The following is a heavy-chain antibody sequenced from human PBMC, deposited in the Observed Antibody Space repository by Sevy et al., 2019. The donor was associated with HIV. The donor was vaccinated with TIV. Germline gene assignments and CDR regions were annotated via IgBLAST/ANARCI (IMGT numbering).Heavy chain of an antibody. V-gene: IGHV3-33*01. CDR1: GFTFSSYG. J-gene: IGHJ4*02. CDR2: IWYDGSNK. Sequence: GESLKISCAASGFTFSSYGMHWVRQAPGKGLEWVAVIWYDGSNKYYADSVKGRFTISRDNSKNTLYLQMNSLRAEDTAVYYCATPGLHGPGRPFDYWGQGTLVTVSS. CDR3: ATPGLHGPGRPFDY. D-gene: IGHD3-10*01.